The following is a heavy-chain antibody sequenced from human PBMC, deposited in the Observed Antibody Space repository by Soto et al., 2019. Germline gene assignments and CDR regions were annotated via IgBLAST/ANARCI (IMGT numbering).Heavy chain of an antibody. CDR1: GGTFSSSG. J-gene: IGHJ4*02. CDR3: ARDSGSYYLLLDY. V-gene: IGHV1-69*01. Sequence: QVQLVQSGAEVKKPGSSVKVSCKASGGTFSSSGISWVRQAPGQGLEWRGGIMPIFGTANYAQKFQGRVTITADESTSTAYMELSSLRSEDTAVYYCARDSGSYYLLLDYWGQGTLVTVSS. CDR2: IMPIFGTA. D-gene: IGHD1-26*01.